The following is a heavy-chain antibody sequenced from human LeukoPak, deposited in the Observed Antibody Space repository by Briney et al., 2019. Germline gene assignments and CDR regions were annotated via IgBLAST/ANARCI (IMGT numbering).Heavy chain of an antibody. CDR1: GGSISSSSYY. CDR2: IYYSGST. CDR3: ARMAVAGSDAFDI. J-gene: IGHJ3*02. V-gene: IGHV4-39*01. D-gene: IGHD6-19*01. Sequence: SETLSLTCTVSGGSISSSSYYWGWIRQPPGKGLEWIGSIYYSGSTYYNPSLKSRVTISVDTSKNQFSLKLSSVTAADTAVYHCARMAVAGSDAFDIWGQGTMVTVSS.